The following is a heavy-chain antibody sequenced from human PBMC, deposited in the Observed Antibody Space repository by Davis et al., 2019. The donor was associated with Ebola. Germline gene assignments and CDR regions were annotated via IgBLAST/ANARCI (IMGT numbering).Heavy chain of an antibody. Sequence: GESLKISCAASAFTFSSYSMNWVRQAPGKRLEWVSYISYSSSDIFYADSVKGRFTISRDNSKNTLYLQMNSLRAEDTAVYYCARDHRTEGYFDYWGQGTLVTVSS. V-gene: IGHV3-48*01. CDR1: AFTFSSYS. CDR2: ISYSSSDI. D-gene: IGHD1-1*01. CDR3: ARDHRTEGYFDY. J-gene: IGHJ4*02.